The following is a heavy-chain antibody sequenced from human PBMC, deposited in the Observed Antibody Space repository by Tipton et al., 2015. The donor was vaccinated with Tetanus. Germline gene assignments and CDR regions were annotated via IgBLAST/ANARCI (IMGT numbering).Heavy chain of an antibody. CDR3: ARDKGRVFPFDYYYGMDV. Sequence: QLVQSGGGVVQPGRSLRLSCAASGFTFSSYGVHWVRQAPGKGLEWVAVIWYDGSNKYYADSVKGRFTISRDNSKNTLYLQMNSLRAEDTAVYYCARDKGRVFPFDYYYGMDVWGQGTTVTVSS. J-gene: IGHJ6*02. D-gene: IGHD3-16*01. CDR1: GFTFSSYG. V-gene: IGHV3-33*08. CDR2: IWYDGSNK.